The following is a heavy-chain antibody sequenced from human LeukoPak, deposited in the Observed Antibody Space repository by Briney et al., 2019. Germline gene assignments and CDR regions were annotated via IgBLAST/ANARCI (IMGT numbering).Heavy chain of an antibody. CDR3: ARLTQVFGYSYHFDY. CDR2: IYTSGST. V-gene: IGHV4-61*02. CDR1: GGSLSSGSYY. D-gene: IGHD5-18*01. Sequence: SQTLSLTCTVSGGSLSSGSYYWSWIRQPAGKGLEWIGRIYTSGSTNYNPSLKSRVTISVDTSKNQFSLKLSSVTAADTAVYYCARLTQVFGYSYHFDYWGQGTLVTVSS. J-gene: IGHJ4*02.